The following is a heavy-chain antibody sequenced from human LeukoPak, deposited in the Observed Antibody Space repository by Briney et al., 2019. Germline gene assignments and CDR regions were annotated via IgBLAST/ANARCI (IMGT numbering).Heavy chain of an antibody. V-gene: IGHV4-39*01. CDR1: GGSFGISSYY. D-gene: IGHD3/OR15-3a*01. J-gene: IGHJ4*02. CDR3: ARHGLPYFDY. Sequence: PSETLSLTCTVSGGSFGISSYYWAWIRQRPWMGLEWIGSIYYRGDTLYKPSLQSRVTISLDKSKSQFSLTLNSATAADTAVYYCARHGLPYFDYWGQGAPVTVSS. CDR2: IYYRGDT.